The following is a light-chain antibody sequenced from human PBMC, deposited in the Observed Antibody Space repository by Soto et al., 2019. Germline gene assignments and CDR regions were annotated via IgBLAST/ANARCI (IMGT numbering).Light chain of an antibody. V-gene: IGLV2-8*01. CDR1: SSDVGGYNY. CDR2: EVT. J-gene: IGLJ2*01. Sequence: QSALTRPPSASGSPGQSVIISCTGTSSDVGGYNYVSWYQQHPGKAPKLIIYEVTKRPSGVPYRFSGSKSGNTASLTVSGLQTEDEADYYCSSYGGFNNVLFGGGTKVTVL. CDR3: SSYGGFNNVL.